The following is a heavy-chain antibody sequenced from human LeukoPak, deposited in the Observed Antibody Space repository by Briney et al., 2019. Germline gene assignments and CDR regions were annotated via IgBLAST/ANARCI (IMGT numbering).Heavy chain of an antibody. V-gene: IGHV3-9*01. Sequence: GGSLRLSCAASGFTFDEYAMHWVRQAPGKGLEWVSGISWNSGSKGYAGSVKGRFTISRDNAKNSLYLQMNSLRSEDTALYYCAKDNIRIVVAGTIDYWGQGTLVTVSS. J-gene: IGHJ4*02. CDR3: AKDNIRIVVAGTIDY. D-gene: IGHD6-19*01. CDR2: ISWNSGSK. CDR1: GFTFDEYA.